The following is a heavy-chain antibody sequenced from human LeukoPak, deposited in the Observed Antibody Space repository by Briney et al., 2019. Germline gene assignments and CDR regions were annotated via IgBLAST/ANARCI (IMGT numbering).Heavy chain of an antibody. Sequence: WETLSLTCAVSGHSISTGYYWGWIRQPPGKGLEWIGSMSHNRGTYYNPSLKSRVTISMDTSTNQISLRLTSVTAADTAASYCASYYASGVSAYNSSGMDVWGKGPTVTVSS. J-gene: IGHJ6*04. CDR2: MSHNRGT. CDR3: ASYYASGVSAYNSSGMDV. CDR1: GHSISTGYY. V-gene: IGHV4-38-2*01. D-gene: IGHD3-10*01.